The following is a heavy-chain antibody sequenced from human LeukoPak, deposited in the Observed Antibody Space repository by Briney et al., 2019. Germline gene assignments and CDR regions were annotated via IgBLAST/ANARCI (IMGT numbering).Heavy chain of an antibody. Sequence: ASVKVSCKASGYTFTGYYTHWVRQAPGQGLEWMGWINPNSGGTNYAQKFQGRVTMTRDTSISTAYMELSRLRSDDTAVYYCARERIPRITIFGVVPIDYWGQGTLVTVSS. J-gene: IGHJ4*02. V-gene: IGHV1-2*02. CDR1: GYTFTGYY. CDR3: ARERIPRITIFGVVPIDY. CDR2: INPNSGGT. D-gene: IGHD3-3*01.